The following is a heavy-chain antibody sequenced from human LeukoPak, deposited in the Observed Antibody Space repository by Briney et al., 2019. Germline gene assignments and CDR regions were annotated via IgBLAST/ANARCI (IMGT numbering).Heavy chain of an antibody. CDR3: AMYSGSYSGLDY. CDR2: IYHSGST. J-gene: IGHJ4*02. D-gene: IGHD1-26*01. V-gene: IGHV4-4*02. Sequence: PSGTLSLTCAVSGGSISSSNWWSWVRQPPGKGLEWIGEIYHSGSTNYNPSLKSRVTISVDKSENQFSLKLSSVTAADTAVYYCAMYSGSYSGLDYWGQGTLVTVSS. CDR1: GGSISSSNW.